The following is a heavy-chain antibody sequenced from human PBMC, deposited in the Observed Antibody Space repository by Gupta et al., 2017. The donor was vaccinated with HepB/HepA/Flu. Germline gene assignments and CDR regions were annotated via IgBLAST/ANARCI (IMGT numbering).Heavy chain of an antibody. D-gene: IGHD3/OR15-3a*01. CDR2: ISHDGTIT. CDR3: TRDLSLIFFDY. V-gene: IGHV3-74*01. J-gene: IGHJ4*02. Sequence: EVQLVESGGGLVQPGGSLRLSCAASGFDFRSYVMHWVRQAPGKGLVWVSRISHDGTITTYADSVKGRFTVSRDNAENTLYLQVNSLRAEDTAIYYCTRDLSLIFFDYWGQGTLVTVSS. CDR1: GFDFRSYV.